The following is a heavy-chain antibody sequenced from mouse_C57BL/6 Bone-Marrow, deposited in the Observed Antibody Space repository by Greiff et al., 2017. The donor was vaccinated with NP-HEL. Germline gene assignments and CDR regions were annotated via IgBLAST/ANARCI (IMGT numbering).Heavy chain of an antibody. Sequence: EVKLVESGPGLVKPSQSLSLTCSVTGYSITSGYYWNWIRQFPGNKLEWMGYISYDGSNNYNPSLKNRISITRDTSKNQFFLKLNSVTTEDTATYYCATSARERNYAMDYWGQGTSVTVSS. J-gene: IGHJ4*01. V-gene: IGHV3-6*01. D-gene: IGHD6-1*01. CDR3: ATSARERNYAMDY. CDR1: GYSITSGYY. CDR2: ISYDGSN.